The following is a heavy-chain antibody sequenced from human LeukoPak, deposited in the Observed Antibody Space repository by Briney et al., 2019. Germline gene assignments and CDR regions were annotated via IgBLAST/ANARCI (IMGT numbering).Heavy chain of an antibody. D-gene: IGHD2-15*01. CDR1: GFTFSSYA. CDR2: TRGSGGST. Sequence: GGSLRLSCAASGFTFSSYAMSWVRQAPGKGLEWVSATRGSGGSTYYADSVKGRFTISRDNSKNTLYLQMNSLRAEDTAVYYCAQTPYCSGGNCYYYYLDYWGQGTLVTVSS. V-gene: IGHV3-23*01. J-gene: IGHJ4*02. CDR3: AQTPYCSGGNCYYYYLDY.